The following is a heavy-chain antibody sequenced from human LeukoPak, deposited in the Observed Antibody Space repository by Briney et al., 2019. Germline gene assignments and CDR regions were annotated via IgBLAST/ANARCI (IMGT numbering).Heavy chain of an antibody. CDR1: GYTFTSYD. CDR3: ARPCTSCYDYYYYMDV. D-gene: IGHD2-2*01. CDR2: MNPNSGNT. V-gene: IGHV1-8*03. Sequence: ASVKVSCKASGYTFTSYDINWVRQATGQGLEWMGWMNPNSGNTDYAQKFQGRVTITRNTSISTAYMELSSLRSEDTAVYYCARPCTSCYDYYYYMDVWGKGTTVTVSS. J-gene: IGHJ6*03.